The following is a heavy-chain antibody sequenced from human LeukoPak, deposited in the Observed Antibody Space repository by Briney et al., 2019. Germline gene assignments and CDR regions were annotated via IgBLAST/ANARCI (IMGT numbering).Heavy chain of an antibody. V-gene: IGHV4/OR15-8*01. D-gene: IGHD3-16*02. CDR3: ARSHDHLWGNYPDY. Sequence: SETLSLTCDVSGGSIDSTNWWNWVRQPPGKGLEWIGEIHHDGRINYNPSLKSRVTLSVDKSKNQFSLRLNSVTAADTALYYCARSHDHLWGNYPDYWGQGTLVTVSS. CDR1: GGSIDSTNW. CDR2: IHHDGRI. J-gene: IGHJ4*02.